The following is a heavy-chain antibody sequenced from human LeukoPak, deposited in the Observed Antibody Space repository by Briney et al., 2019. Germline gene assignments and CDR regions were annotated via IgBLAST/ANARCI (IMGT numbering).Heavy chain of an antibody. CDR2: IHYSGST. Sequence: SGTPSLTCTVPGGSTRSYYWSWIRQPPGKGLEWLGYIHYSGSTTYNPSLKSRVTISVDTSKHQFSLKLSSVTAADTALYYCARATAGTGYYFDCWGQGTLVTVSS. D-gene: IGHD6-13*01. V-gene: IGHV4-59*01. J-gene: IGHJ4*02. CDR3: ARATAGTGYYFDC. CDR1: GGSTRSYY.